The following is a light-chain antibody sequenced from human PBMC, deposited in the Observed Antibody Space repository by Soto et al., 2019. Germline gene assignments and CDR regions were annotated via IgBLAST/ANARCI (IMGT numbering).Light chain of an antibody. V-gene: IGKV3-15*01. CDR1: QNVYNN. J-gene: IGKJ4*01. Sequence: EIVMTQSPATLSVSPGEGATLSCKASQNVYNNLAWYQQRPGHPPRLLIYDASTRATGISARFSGSGYGTEFTLTISSLQSEDFAVYFCQQCRNWPRTFGGGTKVEIK. CDR3: QQCRNWPRT. CDR2: DAS.